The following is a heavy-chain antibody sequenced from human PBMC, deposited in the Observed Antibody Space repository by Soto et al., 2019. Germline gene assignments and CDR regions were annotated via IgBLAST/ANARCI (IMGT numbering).Heavy chain of an antibody. CDR1: GFTFSSYA. CDR2: ISYDGSNK. Sequence: GGSLRLSCAASGFTFSSYAMHWVRQAPGKGLEWVAIISYDGSNKYYADSVKGRFTISRDNSKNTLSLQMNSLRAEDTAVYFCARHRKLVATARYGMDVWGQGTTVTVSS. D-gene: IGHD5-12*01. V-gene: IGHV3-30-3*01. J-gene: IGHJ6*02. CDR3: ARHRKLVATARYGMDV.